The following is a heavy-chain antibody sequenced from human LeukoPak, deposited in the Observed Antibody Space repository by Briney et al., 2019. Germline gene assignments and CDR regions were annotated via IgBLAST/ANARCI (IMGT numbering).Heavy chain of an antibody. Sequence: ASVKVSCKASGYTFTSNGISWVRQAPGQGLEWMGWISAYNGNTNYAYNLQDRVFMNTDTSTTTAYMELRSLRSDDTAVYYCARYPLSYSGNWRYYFDYWGQGTLVTVSS. V-gene: IGHV1-18*04. CDR2: ISAYNGNT. CDR3: ARYPLSYSGNWRYYFDY. CDR1: GYTFTSNG. D-gene: IGHD6-13*01. J-gene: IGHJ4*02.